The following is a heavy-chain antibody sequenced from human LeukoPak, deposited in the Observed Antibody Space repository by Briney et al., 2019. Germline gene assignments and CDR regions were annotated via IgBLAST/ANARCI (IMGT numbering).Heavy chain of an antibody. V-gene: IGHV1-69*13. J-gene: IGHJ6*02. Sequence: SVKVSCKASGGIFGSYGISWVRQAPGQGLEWMGGIIPIFGTANYAQKFQGRVTITADESTSTAYMELSSLRSEDTAVYYCARTGENPPAATLYGMDVWGQGTTVTVSS. CDR3: ARTGENPPAATLYGMDV. CDR1: GGIFGSYG. CDR2: IIPIFGTA. D-gene: IGHD2-15*01.